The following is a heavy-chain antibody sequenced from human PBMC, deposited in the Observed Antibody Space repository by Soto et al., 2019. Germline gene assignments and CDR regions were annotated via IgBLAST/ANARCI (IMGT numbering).Heavy chain of an antibody. CDR2: IIPIFGTA. Sequence: SVKVSCKASGGTFSSYAISWVRQAPGQGLEWMGGIIPIFGTANYAQKFQGRVTITADESTSTAYMELSSLRSEDTAVYYCAGAGNWNDYVDYYYYVMDVWGQGTTVTVSS. D-gene: IGHD1-1*01. J-gene: IGHJ6*02. V-gene: IGHV1-69*13. CDR3: AGAGNWNDYVDYYYYVMDV. CDR1: GGTFSSYA.